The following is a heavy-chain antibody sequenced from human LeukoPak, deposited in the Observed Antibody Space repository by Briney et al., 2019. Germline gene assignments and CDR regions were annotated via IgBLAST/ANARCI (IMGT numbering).Heavy chain of an antibody. CDR1: GFTFSTFA. Sequence: GGSLRLSCAASGFTFSTFAMIWVRQRPGKGLEWVSSIFPSGDEIHYADSVRGRFTISRDNSKSTLSLQMNSLRAEDTAIYYCATYRQVLLPFESWGQGTLVTASS. CDR2: IFPSGDEI. CDR3: ATYRQVLLPFES. J-gene: IGHJ4*02. D-gene: IGHD2-8*02. V-gene: IGHV3-23*01.